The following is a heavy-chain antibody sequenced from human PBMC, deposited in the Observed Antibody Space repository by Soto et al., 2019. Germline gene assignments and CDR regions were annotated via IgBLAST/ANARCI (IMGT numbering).Heavy chain of an antibody. CDR1: GFTFSSYS. CDR3: ARSGFLEWLTNPYFDY. Sequence: GGSLRLSCAASGFTFSSYSMNWVRQAPGKGLEWVSSISSSSSYIYYADSVKGRFTISRVNAKNSLYLQMNSLRAEDTAVYYCARSGFLEWLTNPYFDYWGQGTLVTVSS. CDR2: ISSSSSYI. D-gene: IGHD3-3*01. J-gene: IGHJ4*02. V-gene: IGHV3-21*01.